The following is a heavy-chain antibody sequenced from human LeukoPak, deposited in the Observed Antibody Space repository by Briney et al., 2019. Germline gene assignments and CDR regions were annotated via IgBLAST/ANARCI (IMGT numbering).Heavy chain of an antibody. CDR1: GFTFSSYG. CDR2: ISGSGGNT. J-gene: IGHJ3*02. D-gene: IGHD3-10*01. CDR3: AKSNGYGLVDI. V-gene: IGHV3-23*01. Sequence: GGSLRLSCAASGFTFSSYGMSWVRQAPGKGLEWVSAISGSGGNTYYADSVKGRFTISRDNSKNTLYLQMNSLRAEDTAVYYCAKSNGYGLVDIWGQGTMVTVSS.